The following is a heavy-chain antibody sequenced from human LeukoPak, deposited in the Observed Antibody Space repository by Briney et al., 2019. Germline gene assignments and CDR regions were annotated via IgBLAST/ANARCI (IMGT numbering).Heavy chain of an antibody. D-gene: IGHD5-18*01. CDR3: ARGRKYTNGYRVTELGSGYFDY. V-gene: IGHV4-34*01. J-gene: IGHJ4*02. CDR1: GGSFSGYY. Sequence: SETLSLTCAVYGGSFSGYYWSWIRQPPGKGLEWIGEINHSGSTNYNPSLTSRVTISVDTSKNQFSLKLSSVTAADTAMYYCARGRKYTNGYRVTELGSGYFDYWGQGILVTVSS. CDR2: INHSGST.